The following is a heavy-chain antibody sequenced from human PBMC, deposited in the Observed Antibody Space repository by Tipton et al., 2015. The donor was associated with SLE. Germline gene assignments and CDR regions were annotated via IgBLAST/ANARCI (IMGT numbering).Heavy chain of an antibody. CDR3: AKDSTFGVVTLWQDYYYVDV. D-gene: IGHD3-3*01. CDR2: IYSGGST. CDR1: GFTVSNTY. J-gene: IGHJ6*03. Sequence: SLRLSCAASGFTVSNTYMTWVRQAPGKGLEWVSDIYSGGSTFYADSVKGRFTISRDNSKNVVYLQMDSLRVEDTAVYYCAKDSTFGVVTLWQDYYYVDVWGKGAAVTVSS. V-gene: IGHV3-66*02.